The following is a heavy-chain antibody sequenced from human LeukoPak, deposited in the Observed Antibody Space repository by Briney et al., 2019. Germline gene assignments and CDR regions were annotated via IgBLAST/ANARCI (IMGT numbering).Heavy chain of an antibody. J-gene: IGHJ5*02. CDR2: ISGSGGST. V-gene: IGHV3-23*01. CDR3: AKDPAGIWVFDP. Sequence: PGGSLRLSCAASGFTFSSYAMSWVRQAPGKVLEWVSAISGSGGSTYYADSVKGRFTISRDNSKNTLYLQMNSLRAEDTAVYYCAKDPAGIWVFDPWGQGTLVTVSS. CDR1: GFTFSSYA. D-gene: IGHD3-16*01.